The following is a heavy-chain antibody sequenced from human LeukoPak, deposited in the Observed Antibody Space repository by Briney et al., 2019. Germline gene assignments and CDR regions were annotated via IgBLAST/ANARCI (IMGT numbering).Heavy chain of an antibody. D-gene: IGHD6-13*01. Sequence: SETLSLTCAVYGGSFSGYYWSWIRQPPGKGLEWIGEINHSGSTNYNPSLKSRDTISVDTSKNLFSLKLSSVTAADTAVYYCARGGDIAAAGIGFDYWGQGTLVTVSS. CDR1: GGSFSGYY. V-gene: IGHV4-34*01. J-gene: IGHJ4*02. CDR3: ARGGDIAAAGIGFDY. CDR2: INHSGST.